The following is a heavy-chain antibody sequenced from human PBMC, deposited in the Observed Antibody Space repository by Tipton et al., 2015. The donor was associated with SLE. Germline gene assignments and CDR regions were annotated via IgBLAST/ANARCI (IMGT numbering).Heavy chain of an antibody. CDR3: ARGLGCDAFDI. CDR1: GGSISNYY. Sequence: TLSLTCTVSGGSISNYYWSWIRQPPGKGLEWIGYIYYSGSTNYNPSLKSRVTISVDTSKNQFSLKLSSVTAADTAVYYCARGLGCDAFDIWGQGTMVTVSS. V-gene: IGHV4-59*01. J-gene: IGHJ3*02. CDR2: IYYSGST. D-gene: IGHD6-19*01.